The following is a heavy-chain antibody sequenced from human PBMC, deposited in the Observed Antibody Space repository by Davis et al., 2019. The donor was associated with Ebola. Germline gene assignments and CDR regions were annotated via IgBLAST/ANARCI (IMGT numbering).Heavy chain of an antibody. CDR3: ARRGYTSAWDY. CDR1: GFSFSTYAMYA. Sequence: PGGSLRLSCAASGFSFSTYAMYAMSWVRQAPGKGLEWVSGIRGGGDNTFYADPVKGRFTISRDNAKNSLYLQMNSLRDEDTAVYYCARRGYTSAWDYWGQGTLVTVSS. J-gene: IGHJ4*02. V-gene: IGHV3-23*01. CDR2: IRGGGDNT. D-gene: IGHD6-19*01.